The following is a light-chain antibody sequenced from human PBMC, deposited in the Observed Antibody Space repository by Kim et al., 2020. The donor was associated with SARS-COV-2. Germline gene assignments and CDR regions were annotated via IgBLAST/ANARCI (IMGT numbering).Light chain of an antibody. V-gene: IGKV1-5*03. Sequence: DIQMTQSPSTLSASVGDRVTITCRASQNIDNWLAWYQQKPGKAPKLLIYKASRLHNGVPSRFSGSGSGTDFTLTISSLQPDDFAIYFCQQYETYWTFGLGTKVDIK. CDR3: QQYETYWT. CDR2: KAS. J-gene: IGKJ1*01. CDR1: QNIDNW.